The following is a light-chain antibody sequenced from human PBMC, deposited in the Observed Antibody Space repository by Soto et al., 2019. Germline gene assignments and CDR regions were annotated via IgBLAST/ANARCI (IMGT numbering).Light chain of an antibody. CDR2: TNN. J-gene: IGLJ7*01. Sequence: QLVLTQPPSASGTPGQRVTISCSGGSSNIGTYTVNWYQQLPGMAPRLLMYTNNQRPSGVPDRFSGSKSGTSASLAISGLQSEDEADYYCAAWDDTLNVSVFGGGTKVTVL. V-gene: IGLV1-44*01. CDR1: SSNIGTYT. CDR3: AAWDDTLNVSV.